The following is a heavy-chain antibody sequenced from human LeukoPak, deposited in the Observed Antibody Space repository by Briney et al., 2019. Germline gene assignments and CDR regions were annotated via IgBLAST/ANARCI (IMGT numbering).Heavy chain of an antibody. CDR1: GFTFSSYA. Sequence: GGSLRLSCAASGFTFSSYAMHWVRQAPGKGLEWVSGISWNSGSIGYADSVKGRFTISRDNAKNSLYLQMNSLRAEDTALYYCAKGYYDSSGYYDYWGQGTLVTVSS. CDR3: AKGYYDSSGYYDY. CDR2: ISWNSGSI. V-gene: IGHV3-9*01. J-gene: IGHJ4*02. D-gene: IGHD3-22*01.